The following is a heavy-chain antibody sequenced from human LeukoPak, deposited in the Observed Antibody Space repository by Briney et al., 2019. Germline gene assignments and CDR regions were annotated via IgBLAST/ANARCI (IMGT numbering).Heavy chain of an antibody. CDR2: INHSGST. CDR1: GGSFSGYY. CDR3: ARCSDGATNFDY. Sequence: SETLSLTCAVYGGSFSGYYWSWIRQPPGKGLEWIGEINHSGSTNYNPSLKSRVTISGDTSKNQFSLKLRSVTAADTAVYYCARCSDGATNFDYWGQGTLVTVSS. D-gene: IGHD5-24*01. V-gene: IGHV4-34*01. J-gene: IGHJ4*02.